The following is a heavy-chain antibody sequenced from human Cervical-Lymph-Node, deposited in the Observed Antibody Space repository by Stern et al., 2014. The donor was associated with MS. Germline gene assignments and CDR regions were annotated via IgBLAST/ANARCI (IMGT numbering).Heavy chain of an antibody. Sequence: ESGPTLVKPTQTLTLTCTFSGFSLNTRGVGVGWIRQPPGKALEWLALIYWNDDKRYSPSLKSRLTITKDTSRSQVVLTITKLDPVDTATYFCSLDPGYWGQGILVTVSS. CDR3: SLDPGY. V-gene: IGHV2-5*01. J-gene: IGHJ4*02. CDR2: IYWNDDK. CDR1: GFSLNTRGVG.